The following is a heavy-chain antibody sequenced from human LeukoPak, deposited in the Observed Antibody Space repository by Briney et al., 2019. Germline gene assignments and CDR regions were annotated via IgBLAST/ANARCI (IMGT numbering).Heavy chain of an antibody. D-gene: IGHD2-21*01. V-gene: IGHV4-31*11. J-gene: IGHJ1*01. CDR3: AREMDAHPRIVV. CDR2: INYSGST. Sequence: PSETLSLTCAVSGGSISSGGYRWTWIRQHPGKGLEWIGYINYSGSTYYNPSLKSRVIISVDTSKNQFSLNLNSVTAVDTAVYYCAREMDAHPRIVVWGQGTLVTVSS. CDR1: GGSISSGGYR.